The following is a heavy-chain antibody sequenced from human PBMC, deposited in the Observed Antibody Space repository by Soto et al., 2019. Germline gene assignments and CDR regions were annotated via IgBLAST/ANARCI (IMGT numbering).Heavy chain of an antibody. Sequence: ASVKVSCKASGGTFSSYTISWVRQAPGQGLERMGRIIPILGIANYAQKFQGRVTITADKSTSTAYIELSSMRTEDTAVYYCARGFDDYFWGSKSSLNPWGQEALVTVST. CDR1: GGTFSSYT. D-gene: IGHD3-16*01. CDR2: IIPILGIA. V-gene: IGHV1-69*02. J-gene: IGHJ5*02. CDR3: ARGFDDYFWGSKSSLNP.